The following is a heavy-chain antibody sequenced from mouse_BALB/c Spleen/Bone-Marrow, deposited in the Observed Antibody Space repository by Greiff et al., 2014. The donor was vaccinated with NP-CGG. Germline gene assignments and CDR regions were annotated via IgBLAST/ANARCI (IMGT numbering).Heavy chain of an antibody. CDR1: GFNIKDTY. D-gene: IGHD1-1*01. CDR2: IDPANGNT. V-gene: IGHV14-3*02. Sequence: VQLQQSGAELVKPGASVKLSCTASGFNIKDTYMHWVKQRPVQGLEWIGRIDPANGNTKYDPKFQGKATITADTSSNTAYLQLSSLTSEDTAVYYCATYYYGSSWGFAYWGQGTLVTVSA. CDR3: ATYYYGSSWGFAY. J-gene: IGHJ3*01.